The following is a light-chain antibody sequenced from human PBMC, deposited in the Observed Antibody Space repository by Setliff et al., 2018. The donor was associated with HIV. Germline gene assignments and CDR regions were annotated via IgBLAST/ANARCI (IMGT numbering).Light chain of an antibody. Sequence: QSALAQPASVSGSRGQSITISCTGTSSDVGDYNFVSWYQQHPGKAPKLMIYEVINRPSGVSNRFSGFKSGTTASLTISGLQAEDEAAYYCSSYPSASTVVFGGGTKVPS. V-gene: IGLV2-14*01. CDR1: SSDVGDYNF. CDR2: EVI. CDR3: SSYPSASTVV. J-gene: IGLJ3*02.